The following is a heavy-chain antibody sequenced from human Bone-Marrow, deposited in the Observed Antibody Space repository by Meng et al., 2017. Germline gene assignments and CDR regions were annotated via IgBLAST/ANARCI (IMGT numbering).Heavy chain of an antibody. CDR3: ARGVASPIFSTVVTPAFDY. V-gene: IGHV4-34*01. J-gene: IGHJ4*02. Sequence: QGSLQQGGPGLLKPSQTLALTCAVYGGSFSWYYWSWIRQPPGKGLEWIGEINHSGSTNYNPSLKSRVTISVDTSKNQFSLKLSSVTAADTAVYYCARGVASPIFSTVVTPAFDYWGQGTLVTVSS. CDR2: INHSGST. D-gene: IGHD4-23*01. CDR1: GGSFSWYY.